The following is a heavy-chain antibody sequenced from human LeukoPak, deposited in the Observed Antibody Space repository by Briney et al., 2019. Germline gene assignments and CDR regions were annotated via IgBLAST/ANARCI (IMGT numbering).Heavy chain of an antibody. CDR3: ARKSTSSPIDFDY. J-gene: IGHJ4*02. CDR1: GYTFTCYY. D-gene: IGHD6-6*01. Sequence: GASVKVSCTASGYTFTCYYIHWVRQAPGQGLEWMGWINPNSGGTNYAQKFQGRVTMTRDTSISTAYMELSSLRSDDTAVCYCARKSTSSPIDFDYWGQGTLVTVSS. V-gene: IGHV1-2*02. CDR2: INPNSGGT.